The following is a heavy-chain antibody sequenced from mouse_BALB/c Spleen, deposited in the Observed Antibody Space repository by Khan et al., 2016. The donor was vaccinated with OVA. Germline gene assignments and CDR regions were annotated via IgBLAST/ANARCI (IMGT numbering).Heavy chain of an antibody. CDR2: ISYSGNT. CDR3: ARIYGGDFDY. V-gene: IGHV3-2*02. CDR1: GYSITSDYA. Sequence: VQLKESGPDLVKPSQSLSLTCTVTGYSITSDYAWNWIRQFPGNKLEWMGHISYSGNTKYNPSLKSRISITRDTSKNQFFLQLNSVTTEDTATYYGARIYGGDFDYWGQGTTLTVSS. D-gene: IGHD1-1*01. J-gene: IGHJ2*01.